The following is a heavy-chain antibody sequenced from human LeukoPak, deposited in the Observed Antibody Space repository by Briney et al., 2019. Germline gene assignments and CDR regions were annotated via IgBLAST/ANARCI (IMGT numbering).Heavy chain of an antibody. CDR3: ARLHPLRRGHYYYYMDV. V-gene: IGHV4-34*01. J-gene: IGHJ6*03. D-gene: IGHD4-17*01. Sequence: SETLSLTCAVYGGSFSGFYWSWIRQPPGKGLEWIGEINHSGSTNYNPSLKSRVTISVDTSKNQFSLKLSSVTAADTAVYYCARLHPLRRGHYYYYMDVWGKGTTVTVSS. CDR2: INHSGST. CDR1: GGSFSGFY.